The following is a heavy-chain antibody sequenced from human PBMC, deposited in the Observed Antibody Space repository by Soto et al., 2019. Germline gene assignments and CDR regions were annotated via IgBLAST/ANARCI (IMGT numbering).Heavy chain of an antibody. J-gene: IGHJ4*02. CDR2: ISAHNGNT. CDR3: ARGRYGDY. D-gene: IGHD1-1*01. Sequence: QVHLVQSGAEVKKPGASVKVSCKGSGYAFTTYGITWVRQAPGQGLEWMGWISAHNGNTNYAQKLQGRDTVTRDTSTSTAYMERRSLRSDDTAVYYCARGRYGDYWGQGARVTVSS. CDR1: GYAFTTYG. V-gene: IGHV1-18*01.